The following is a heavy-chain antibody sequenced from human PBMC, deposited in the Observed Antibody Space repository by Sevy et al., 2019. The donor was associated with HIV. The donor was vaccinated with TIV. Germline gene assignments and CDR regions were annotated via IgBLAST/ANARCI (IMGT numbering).Heavy chain of an antibody. J-gene: IGHJ3*01. CDR3: TTDRGSGSTWVRAFDL. CDR2: IKNENEGGTT. CDR1: GFPFSDAW. V-gene: IGHV3-15*01. D-gene: IGHD1-7*01. Sequence: GGSLRLSCAASGFPFSDAWMNWVRQAPGKGLEWVGLIKNENEGGTTDFAAPVKGRFTISRDDSKNTLFLQMSSLKTEETAIYFCTTDRGSGSTWVRAFDLWGQGTMVTVSS.